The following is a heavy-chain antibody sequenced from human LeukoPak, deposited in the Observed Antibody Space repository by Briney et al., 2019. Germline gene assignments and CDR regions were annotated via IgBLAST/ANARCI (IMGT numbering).Heavy chain of an antibody. CDR1: GGSISSYY. Sequence: SETLSLTCTVSGGSISSYYWSWIRQPPGKRLEWIGYIYYSGSTNYNPSLKSRVTISVDTSKNQFSLKLSSVTAADTAVYYCAAGGAAMVIRGAFDIWGQGTMVTVSS. D-gene: IGHD5-18*01. J-gene: IGHJ3*02. CDR3: AAGGAAMVIRGAFDI. CDR2: IYYSGST. V-gene: IGHV4-59*08.